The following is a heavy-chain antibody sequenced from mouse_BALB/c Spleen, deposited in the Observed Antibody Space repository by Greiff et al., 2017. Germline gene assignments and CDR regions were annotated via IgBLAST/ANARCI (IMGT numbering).Heavy chain of an antibody. CDR2: ISNLAYSI. CDR3: ARGWLRGAMDY. CDR1: GFTFSDYG. V-gene: IGHV5-15*02. J-gene: IGHJ4*01. D-gene: IGHD2-2*01. Sequence: EVKVVESGGGLVQPGGSRKLSCAASGFTFSDYGMAWVRQAPGKGPEWVAFISNLAYSIYYADTVTGRFTIARENAKNTLYLEMSSLRSEDTAMYYCARGWLRGAMDYWGQGTSVTVSS.